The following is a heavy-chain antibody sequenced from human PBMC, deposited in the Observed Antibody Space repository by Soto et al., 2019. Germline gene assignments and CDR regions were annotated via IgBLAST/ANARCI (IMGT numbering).Heavy chain of an antibody. CDR2: IYYSGST. CDR3: ARAVAGSEFDY. J-gene: IGHJ4*02. CDR1: GGSISSSSYS. D-gene: IGHD6-19*01. Sequence: QLQLQESGPGLVKPSETLSLTCTVSGGSISSSSYSWGWLRQPPGKGLEWIGSIYYSGSTYYNPSRKSRVTISVDTSKNQFSLKLSSVTAADTAVYYCARAVAGSEFDYWGQGTLVTVSS. V-gene: IGHV4-39*01.